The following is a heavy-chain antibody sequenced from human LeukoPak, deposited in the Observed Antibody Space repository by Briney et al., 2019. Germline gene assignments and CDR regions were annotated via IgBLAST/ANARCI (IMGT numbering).Heavy chain of an antibody. CDR2: IYYSGST. V-gene: IGHV4-59*08. J-gene: IGHJ5*02. D-gene: IGHD5-12*01. Sequence: SETLSLTCTVSGGSISSYYWSWIPQPPGKGLERIGYIYYSGSTNYNPSLKSRVTISVDTSKNQFSLKLSSVTAADTAVYYCARQLVADNWFDPWGQGTLVTVSS. CDR1: GGSISSYY. CDR3: ARQLVADNWFDP.